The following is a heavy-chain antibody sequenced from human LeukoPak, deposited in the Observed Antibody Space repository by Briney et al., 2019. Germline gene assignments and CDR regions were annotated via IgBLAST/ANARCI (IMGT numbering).Heavy chain of an antibody. V-gene: IGHV3-48*01. D-gene: IGHD3-10*01. CDR3: ARDHMVRGVIGE. CDR2: ISSSSSTV. Sequence: GGSLRLSCAASGFTFSSYSMNWVRQAPGKGLEWVSYISSSSSTVYYADSVKGRFTISRDNAKNSLYLQMNSLRAEDTAVYYCARDHMVRGVIGEGGQGTLVTVSS. J-gene: IGHJ4*02. CDR1: GFTFSSYS.